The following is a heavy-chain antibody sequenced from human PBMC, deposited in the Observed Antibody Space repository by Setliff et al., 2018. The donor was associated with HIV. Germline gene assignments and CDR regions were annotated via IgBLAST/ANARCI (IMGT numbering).Heavy chain of an antibody. J-gene: IGHJ6*02. V-gene: IGHV1-69*05. CDR1: GGTFSSYG. D-gene: IGHD6-19*01. CDR3: ARVAHSSSYHYYGMDV. Sequence: SVKVSCKASGGTFSSYGISWVRRAPGQGLEWMGAIIPMFGTGFYAQKFQGRVTITTDESRTTSYMELSSLRFEDTAVYFCARVAHSSSYHYYGMDVWGQGTTVTV. CDR2: IIPMFGTG.